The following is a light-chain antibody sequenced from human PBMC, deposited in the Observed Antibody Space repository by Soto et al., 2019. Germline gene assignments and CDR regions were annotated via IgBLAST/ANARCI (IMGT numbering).Light chain of an antibody. CDR3: CSYTDIALDVV. CDR1: SSDIGDYDH. J-gene: IGLJ2*01. V-gene: IGLV2-14*01. Sequence: QSALTQPASVSGSPGQSITISCTGTSSDIGDYDHVSWYQHLPGKAPKLLIFDVTHRPSGVSDRFSGSKSGNTASLTISGVRPEDEADYYCCSYTDIALDVVFGGGTQLTVL. CDR2: DVT.